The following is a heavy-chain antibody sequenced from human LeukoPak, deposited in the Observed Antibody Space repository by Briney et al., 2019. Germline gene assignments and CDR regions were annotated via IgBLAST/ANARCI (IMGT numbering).Heavy chain of an antibody. CDR2: ISYSGST. CDR1: GGSISSSAYF. D-gene: IGHD1-26*01. Sequence: PSETLSLTCTVFGGSISSSAYFWGWIRQPPGKGLEWIGSISYSGSTYYNPSLKSRVTISVDTSKNQFSLKLSSVTAADTAVYYCVRIVGGSYLGPFDYWGQGTLVTVSS. V-gene: IGHV4-39*01. J-gene: IGHJ4*02. CDR3: VRIVGGSYLGPFDY.